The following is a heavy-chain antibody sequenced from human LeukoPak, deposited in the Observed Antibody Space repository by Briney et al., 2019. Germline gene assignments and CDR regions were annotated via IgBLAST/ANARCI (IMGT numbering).Heavy chain of an antibody. D-gene: IGHD1-26*01. CDR1: GFTFRSYA. J-gene: IGHJ4*02. CDR2: ISYDGSNK. Sequence: GRSLRLSCAASGFTFRSYAMHWVRQAPGKGLEWVAVISYDGSNKYYADSVKGRFTISRDNSKNTLYLQMNSLRAEDTAVYYCARCGEWELPTGLDYWGQGTLVTVSS. CDR3: ARCGEWELPTGLDY. V-gene: IGHV3-30*01.